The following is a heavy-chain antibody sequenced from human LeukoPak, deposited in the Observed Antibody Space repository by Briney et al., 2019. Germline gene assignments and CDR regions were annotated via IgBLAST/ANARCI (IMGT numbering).Heavy chain of an antibody. CDR1: GGTFSSYA. CDR3: AREGERGIFDY. D-gene: IGHD2-21*01. Sequence: SVKVSCKASGGTFSSYAINWVRQAPGQGLEWMGRIIPILGIANYAQKFQGRVTITADKSTSTAYMELSSLRSEDTAVYYCAREGERGIFDYWGQGTLVTVSS. V-gene: IGHV1-69*04. CDR2: IIPILGIA. J-gene: IGHJ4*02.